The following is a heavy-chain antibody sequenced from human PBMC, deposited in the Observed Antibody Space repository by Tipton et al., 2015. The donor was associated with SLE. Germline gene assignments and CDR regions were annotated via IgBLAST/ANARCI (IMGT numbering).Heavy chain of an antibody. CDR3: ARTQYTFGGVIAPFDY. Sequence: TLSLTCAVYGGSFSGYYWSWIRQPPGKGLEWIGEINHSGSTNYNPSLKSRVTISVDTSKNQFSLKPSSVTAADTAVYYCARTQYTFGGVIAPFDYWGQGTLVTVSS. CDR1: GGSFSGYY. V-gene: IGHV4-34*01. D-gene: IGHD3-16*02. CDR2: INHSGST. J-gene: IGHJ4*02.